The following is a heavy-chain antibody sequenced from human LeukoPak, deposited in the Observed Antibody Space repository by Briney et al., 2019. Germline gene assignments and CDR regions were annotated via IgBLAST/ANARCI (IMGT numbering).Heavy chain of an antibody. V-gene: IGHV3-21*04. J-gene: IGHJ4*02. CDR3: ARGRPGLRWQWLFTPRYYFDY. D-gene: IGHD6-19*01. CDR2: ISSSSSYI. Sequence: GGSLRLSCAASGFTFSSYSMNWVRQAPGKGLEWVSSISSSSSYIYYADSVKGRFTISRDNAKNSLYLQMNSLRAEDTAVYYCARGRPGLRWQWLFTPRYYFDYWGQGTLVTVSS. CDR1: GFTFSSYS.